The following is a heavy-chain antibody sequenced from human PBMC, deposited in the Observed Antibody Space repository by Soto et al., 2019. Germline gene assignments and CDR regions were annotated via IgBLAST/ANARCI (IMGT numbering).Heavy chain of an antibody. CDR3: ARYSGNFSLDY. J-gene: IGHJ4*02. CDR2: VSGALGST. CDR1: GYTFTAYA. Sequence: ASVKVSCKASGYTFTAYAVHWVRQVPGQRLEWMGWVSGALGSTKYSERFQGRVTITRDTSASTAYMELSSLRSEDTALYYCARYSGNFSLDYWGQGTPVTVSS. D-gene: IGHD1-26*01. V-gene: IGHV1-3*01.